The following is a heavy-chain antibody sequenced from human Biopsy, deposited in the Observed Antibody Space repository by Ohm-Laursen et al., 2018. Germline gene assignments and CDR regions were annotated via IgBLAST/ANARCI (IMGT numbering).Heavy chain of an antibody. J-gene: IGHJ6*02. CDR1: GFTFSNYG. V-gene: IGHV3-21*01. Sequence: SLRLSCAASGFTFSNYGIHWVRQAPGKGLEWISYISETSSHIYDADSVKGQFTVARDNAKNSLYLQLNSLRAEDTAVYYCARDSRRTAREGGMDVWGQGTTVTVSS. CDR2: ISETSSHI. D-gene: IGHD6-6*01. CDR3: ARDSRRTAREGGMDV.